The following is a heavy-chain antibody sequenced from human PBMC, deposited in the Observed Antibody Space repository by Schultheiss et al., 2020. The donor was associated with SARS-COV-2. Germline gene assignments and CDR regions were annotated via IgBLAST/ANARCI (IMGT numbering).Heavy chain of an antibody. J-gene: IGHJ6*04. V-gene: IGHV4-4*02. D-gene: IGHD4-17*01. Sequence: SETLSLTCAVSGGSISSSNWWSWVRQPPGKGLEWIGSIYYSGSTYYNPSLKSRVTISVDTSKNQFSLKLSSVTAADTAVYYCASGGDYAAVDVWGKGTTVTVSS. CDR1: GGSISSSNW. CDR2: IYYSGST. CDR3: ASGGDYAAVDV.